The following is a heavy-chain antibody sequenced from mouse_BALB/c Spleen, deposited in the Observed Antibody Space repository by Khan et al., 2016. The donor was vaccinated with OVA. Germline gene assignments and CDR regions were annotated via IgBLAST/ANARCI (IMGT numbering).Heavy chain of an antibody. D-gene: IGHD1-1*01. Sequence: EVELVESGGGLVQPGGSRKLSCAASGFTFSSYGMHWVRQAPEKGLEWVAYISGDSNTIYYADTVKGRFTISRDNPKNTLFLQMTSLMSEDTARYYCVTSYVYGYYFDYWGPGTTLTVSS. V-gene: IGHV5-17*02. CDR1: GFTFSSYG. CDR2: ISGDSNTI. J-gene: IGHJ2*01. CDR3: VTSYVYGYYFDY.